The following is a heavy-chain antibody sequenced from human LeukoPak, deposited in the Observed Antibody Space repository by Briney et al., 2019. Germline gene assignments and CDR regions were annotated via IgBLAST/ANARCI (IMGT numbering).Heavy chain of an antibody. CDR3: ARGDYYGLEAFDI. D-gene: IGHD3-10*01. J-gene: IGHJ3*02. Sequence: SETLSLTCTVSGDSISSGTFYWSWIRQPPGKGLEWIGYIYYSGSTNYNPSLKSRVTISVDTSKNQFSLKLSSVTAADTAVYYCARGDYYGLEAFDIWGQGTMVTVSS. CDR2: IYYSGST. V-gene: IGHV4-61*01. CDR1: GDSISSGTFY.